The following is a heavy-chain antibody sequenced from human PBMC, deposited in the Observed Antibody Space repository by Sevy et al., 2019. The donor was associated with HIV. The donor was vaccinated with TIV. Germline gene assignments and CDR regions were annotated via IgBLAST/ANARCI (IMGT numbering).Heavy chain of an antibody. V-gene: IGHV4-30-2*01. CDR3: VRGGGEFDY. CDR1: GGSISSGGYS. D-gene: IGHD7-27*01. CDR2: IYHSGST. Sequence: SETLSLTCAVSGGSISSGGYSWSWIRQPPGKGLEWIGYIYHSGSTYYNPSLKSRVTISVDRSKNQFSLKLSSVTAADTAVYYCVRGGGEFDYWGQGTLVTVSS. J-gene: IGHJ4*02.